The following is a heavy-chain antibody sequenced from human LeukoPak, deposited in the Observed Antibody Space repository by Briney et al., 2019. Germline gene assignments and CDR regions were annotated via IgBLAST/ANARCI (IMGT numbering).Heavy chain of an antibody. D-gene: IGHD6-13*01. CDR2: IYYSGST. CDR1: GGSISGGKDF. CDR3: ARRGITYSSSFFDS. Sequence: SETLSLTCTVSGGSISGGKDFWAWIRQPPGKGLAWIGSIYYSGSTYYNPSLKSRATISVDTSKSEFSLNLHSVTAADTAVYFCARRGITYSSSFFDSWGQGTLVSVSS. J-gene: IGHJ4*02. V-gene: IGHV4-39*01.